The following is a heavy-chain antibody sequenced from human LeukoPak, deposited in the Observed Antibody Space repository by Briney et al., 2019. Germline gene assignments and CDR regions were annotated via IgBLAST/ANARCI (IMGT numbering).Heavy chain of an antibody. CDR2: MNPNSGNT. CDR1: GYTFTGYY. CDR3: ARAGIWDYDDTSGYHNAAFDI. D-gene: IGHD3-22*01. V-gene: IGHV1-8*02. J-gene: IGHJ3*02. Sequence: ASVKVSCKASGYTFTGYYMHWVRQAPEQGLEWMGWMNPNSGNTGYAQKFQGRVTMTRNTSISTAYMELSSLRSEDTAVYYCARAGIWDYDDTSGYHNAAFDIWGQGTMVTVSS.